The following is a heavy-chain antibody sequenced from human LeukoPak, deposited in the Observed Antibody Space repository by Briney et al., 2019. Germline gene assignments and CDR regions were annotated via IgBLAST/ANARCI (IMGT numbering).Heavy chain of an antibody. CDR3: AKVIGVEGYFDY. J-gene: IGHJ4*02. Sequence: GGSLRLSCAASGFTFSSYGMHWVRQAPGKGLEWVAVIWYDGSNKYYADSVKGRFTISRDNSKNTLYLQMNSLRAEDTAVYYCAKVIGVEGYFDYWGQGTLVTVSS. V-gene: IGHV3-33*06. CDR2: IWYDGSNK. CDR1: GFTFSSYG. D-gene: IGHD3-3*01.